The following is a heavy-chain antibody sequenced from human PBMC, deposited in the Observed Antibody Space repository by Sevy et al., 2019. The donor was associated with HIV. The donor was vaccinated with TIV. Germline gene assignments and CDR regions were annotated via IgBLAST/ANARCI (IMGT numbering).Heavy chain of an antibody. CDR1: GFTFSGSA. J-gene: IGHJ4*01. CDR3: TRRGSSWYGFDY. Sequence: GGSLRLSCAASGFTFSGSAMHWVRQASGKGLEWVGRIRSKANSYATAYAASVKGRFTISRDDSKNTAYLQMNSLKTEDTAVYYCTRRGSSWYGFDYWGQEPWSPSPQ. CDR2: IRSKANSYAT. V-gene: IGHV3-73*01. D-gene: IGHD6-13*01.